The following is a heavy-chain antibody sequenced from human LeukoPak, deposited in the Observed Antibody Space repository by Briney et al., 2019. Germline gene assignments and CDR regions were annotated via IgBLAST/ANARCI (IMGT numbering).Heavy chain of an antibody. J-gene: IGHJ4*02. CDR1: GGSFSGYY. CDR2: INHSGST. V-gene: IGHV4-34*01. D-gene: IGHD3-10*01. CDR3: ARFENVGMVRGIDY. Sequence: PSETLSLXCAVYGGSFSGYYWSWICQPPGKGLEWIGEINHSGSTNYNPSLKSRVTISVDTSKNQFSLKLSSVTAADTAVYYCARFENVGMVRGIDYWGQGNLVTVSS.